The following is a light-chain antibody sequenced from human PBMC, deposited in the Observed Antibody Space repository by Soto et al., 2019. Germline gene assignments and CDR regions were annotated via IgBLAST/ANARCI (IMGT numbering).Light chain of an antibody. Sequence: EIVLTQSPGTLCLSPGERATLSCRARQSVSSSSLAWYQQRRGQAPRLLIHDASSRATGIPDRFSGSGSGTDFTLTISRLEPEDFAVYYCQQYCGSPRTFGQGTKVAIK. CDR2: DAS. CDR1: QSVSSSS. CDR3: QQYCGSPRT. J-gene: IGKJ1*01. V-gene: IGKV3-20*01.